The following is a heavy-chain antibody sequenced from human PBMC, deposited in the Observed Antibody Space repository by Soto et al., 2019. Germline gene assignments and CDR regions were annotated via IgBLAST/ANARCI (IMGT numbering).Heavy chain of an antibody. V-gene: IGHV1-69*02. CDR1: GGTFSSYT. Sequence: ASVKVSCKASGGTFSSYTISWVRQAPGQGLEWMGRIIPILGIANYAQKFQGRVTITADKSTSTAYMELSSLRSEDTAVYYCAREDTAMVTSGNYYYYMDVWGKGTTVTVSS. CDR2: IIPILGIA. CDR3: AREDTAMVTSGNYYYYMDV. D-gene: IGHD5-18*01. J-gene: IGHJ6*03.